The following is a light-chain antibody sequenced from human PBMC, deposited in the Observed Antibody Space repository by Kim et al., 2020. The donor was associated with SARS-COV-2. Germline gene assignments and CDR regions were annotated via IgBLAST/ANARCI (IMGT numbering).Light chain of an antibody. CDR2: RDD. J-gene: IGLJ1*01. V-gene: IGLV10-54*04. CDR3: SAWDGNLRGYV. CDR1: SSDVGHHG. Sequence: QAGLTQPPSVSKGLGQTATLTCTGNSSDVGHHGAAWLQHHQGHPPKLLSYRDDSRPSGISERFSASRSGGTASLTISGLQPEDEADYYCSAWDGNLRGYVFGTGTKVTVL.